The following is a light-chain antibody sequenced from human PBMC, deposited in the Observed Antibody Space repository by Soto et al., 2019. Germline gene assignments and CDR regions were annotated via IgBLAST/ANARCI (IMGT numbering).Light chain of an antibody. J-gene: IGKJ1*01. V-gene: IGKV3-15*01. Sequence: EIVMTQSPATLSVSPGERATLSCRASQSVSSTLAGYHQNPGQVPSPLIYGPSTRATGIPARFSGSGSGTEFTLTISSLQSEDFAVYYCQHYNNWPRTFGQGTKVEIK. CDR1: QSVSST. CDR3: QHYNNWPRT. CDR2: GPS.